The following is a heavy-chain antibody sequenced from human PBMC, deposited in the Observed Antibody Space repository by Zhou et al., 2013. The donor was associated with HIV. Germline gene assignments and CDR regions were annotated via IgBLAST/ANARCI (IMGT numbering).Heavy chain of an antibody. CDR3: AREAVLDLRYFEFYYYMDV. Sequence: QVQLVQSGAEVKKPGSSVKVSCKASGGTFSSYAISWVRQAPGQGLEWMGRIIPILGIANYAQKFQGRVTITADKSTSTAYMELSSLRSEDTAVYYCAREAVLDLRYFEFYYYMDVWGKGTTVTVSS. D-gene: IGHD3-9*01. V-gene: IGHV1-69*04. J-gene: IGHJ6*03. CDR1: GGTFSSYA. CDR2: IIPILGIA.